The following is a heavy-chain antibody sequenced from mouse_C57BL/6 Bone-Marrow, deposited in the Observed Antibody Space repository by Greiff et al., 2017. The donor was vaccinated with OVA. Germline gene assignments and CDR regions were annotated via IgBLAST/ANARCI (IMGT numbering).Heavy chain of an antibody. CDR1: GYTFTSYW. Sequence: VQLQQPGAELVKPGASVKMSCKASGYTFTSYWITWVKQRPGQGLEWIGDIYPGSGSTNYNEKFKSKATLTVDTSSSTAYMQLSSLTSEDSAVYYCARRYYGSSYWYFDVLGTGTTVTVSS. CDR3: ARRYYGSSYWYFDV. D-gene: IGHD1-1*01. J-gene: IGHJ1*03. V-gene: IGHV1-55*01. CDR2: IYPGSGST.